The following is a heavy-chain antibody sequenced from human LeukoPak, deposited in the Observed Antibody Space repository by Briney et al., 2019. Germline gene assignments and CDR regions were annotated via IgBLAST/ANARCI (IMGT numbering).Heavy chain of an antibody. CDR1: GFTFSSYS. V-gene: IGHV3-48*01. J-gene: IGHJ6*02. Sequence: PGRSLRLSCAASGFTFSSYSMNWVRQAPGKGLEWVSYISSSSTIYYADSVKGRFTISRDNAKNSLYLQMNSLRAEDTAVYYCARDPSGGMDVWGQGTTVTVSS. CDR2: ISSSSTI. CDR3: ARDPSGGMDV. D-gene: IGHD1-14*01.